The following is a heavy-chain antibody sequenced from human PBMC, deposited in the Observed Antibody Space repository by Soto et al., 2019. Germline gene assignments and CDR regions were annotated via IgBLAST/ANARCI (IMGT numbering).Heavy chain of an antibody. V-gene: IGHV1-18*01. CDR3: AREEWLRGTGKSFYMDV. CDR1: GYTFTSYG. Sequence: ASVKVSCKASGYTFTSYGISWVRQAPGQGLEWMGWISAYNGNTNYAQKLQGRVTMTTDTSTSTAYMELRSLRSDDTAVYYCAREEWLRGTGKSFYMDVWGKGTTVTVSS. D-gene: IGHD3-3*01. J-gene: IGHJ6*03. CDR2: ISAYNGNT.